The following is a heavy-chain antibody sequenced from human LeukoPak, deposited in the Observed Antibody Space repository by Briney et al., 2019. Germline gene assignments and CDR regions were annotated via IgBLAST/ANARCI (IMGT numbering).Heavy chain of an antibody. CDR2: ITSISTTI. V-gene: IGHV3-48*02. CDR3: ARGLNKAKRGSDY. Sequence: GGSLRLSCAASGFTFSSYSMNWVRQAPGKGLEWVSYITSISTTIYYAHSVTVPFTISRHNPNHSLYLQMNSLRDEDTAVYYCARGLNKAKRGSDYWGQGTLVTVSS. J-gene: IGHJ4*02. D-gene: IGHD1/OR15-1a*01. CDR1: GFTFSSYS.